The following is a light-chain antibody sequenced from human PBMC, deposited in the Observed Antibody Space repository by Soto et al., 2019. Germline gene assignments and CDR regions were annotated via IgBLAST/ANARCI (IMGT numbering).Light chain of an antibody. V-gene: IGKV1-9*01. J-gene: IGKJ1*01. CDR3: QQLDNYPRT. CDR2: AAS. Sequence: DIQLTQSPSFLSAFVGDRDTITRRARQGINRVLARYQQRPGKAPELLISAASTLQSGVPSRCSGSGSGTDFTLTISSRQPEDLATDFCQQLDNYPRTFGQGTK. CDR1: QGINRV.